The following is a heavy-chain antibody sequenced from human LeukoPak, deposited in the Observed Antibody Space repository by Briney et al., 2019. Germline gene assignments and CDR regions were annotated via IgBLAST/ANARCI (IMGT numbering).Heavy chain of an antibody. V-gene: IGHV3-23*01. Sequence: GGSLRLSCAASGFTFNNYAMNWVRQAPGKGLEWVSSISGGGETTYYADSAKGRFPISRDNSQNTLSLQMNSLRAEATAVYYCARDYADYVGYFFFDYWGQGTLVTVSS. J-gene: IGHJ4*02. D-gene: IGHD4-17*01. CDR1: GFTFNNYA. CDR2: ISGGGETT. CDR3: ARDYADYVGYFFFDY.